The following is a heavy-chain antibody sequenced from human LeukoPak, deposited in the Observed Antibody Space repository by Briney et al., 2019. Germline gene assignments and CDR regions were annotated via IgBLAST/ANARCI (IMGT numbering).Heavy chain of an antibody. CDR3: ARAIVGATTQSNYYYYMDV. V-gene: IGHV1-69*05. D-gene: IGHD1-26*01. CDR1: GYIFTNYG. J-gene: IGHJ6*03. Sequence: ASVKVSCKASGYIFTNYGISWVRQAPGQVLEWIGGIIPIFGTANYAQKFQGRVTITTDESTSTAYMELSSLRSEDTAVYYCARAIVGATTQSNYYYYMDVWGKGTTVTVSS. CDR2: IIPIFGTA.